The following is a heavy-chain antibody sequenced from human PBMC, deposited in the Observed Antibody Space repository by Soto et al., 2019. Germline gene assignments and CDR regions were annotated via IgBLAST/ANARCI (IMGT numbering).Heavy chain of an antibody. CDR1: GFTFSSYS. Sequence: VQLVESGGGLVQPGGSLRLSCAASGFTFSSYSMNWVRQAPGKGLEWVSYISSSSTIYYADSVKSQFTISRDNAKNSLYLQRNSLRDEDTAVYYCARDMGSRFYYYGMDVWGQGTTVTVSS. J-gene: IGHJ6*02. CDR3: ARDMGSRFYYYGMDV. D-gene: IGHD2-15*01. V-gene: IGHV3-48*02. CDR2: ISSSSTI.